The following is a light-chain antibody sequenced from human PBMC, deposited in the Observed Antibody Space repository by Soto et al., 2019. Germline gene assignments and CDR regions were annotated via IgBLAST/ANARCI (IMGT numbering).Light chain of an antibody. J-gene: IGKJ1*01. Sequence: EIVMTQSPATLSVSPGERATLSCRASQSVSSNLAWYQQKPGQAPRLLIYGASTRATGIPARFSGSGSGTEFTLTISSQQSEDFAVYYCQQYNNCPWTFGQGTKVEIQ. V-gene: IGKV3-15*01. CDR1: QSVSSN. CDR2: GAS. CDR3: QQYNNCPWT.